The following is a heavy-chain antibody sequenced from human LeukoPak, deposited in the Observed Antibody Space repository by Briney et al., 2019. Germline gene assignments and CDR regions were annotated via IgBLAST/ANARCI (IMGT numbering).Heavy chain of an antibody. Sequence: GGSLRLSCAASGFSFGNYAMNWVRQAPGKGLEWVAFIQSDGSDQYYADSVKGRLSISRDNSKNTLYLQMNSLRTEDTAVYYCAKRDGYNSGPFDYWGQGTLVTVSS. D-gene: IGHD5-24*01. V-gene: IGHV3-30*02. J-gene: IGHJ4*02. CDR1: GFSFGNYA. CDR2: IQSDGSDQ. CDR3: AKRDGYNSGPFDY.